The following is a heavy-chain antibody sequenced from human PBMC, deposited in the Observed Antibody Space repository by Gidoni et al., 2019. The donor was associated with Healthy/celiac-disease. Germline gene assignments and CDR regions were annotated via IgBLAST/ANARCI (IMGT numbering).Heavy chain of an antibody. J-gene: IGHJ6*02. Sequence: QVQLQESGPGLVKPSETLSLTCTVSGGSISSYYWSWIRQPPGKGLAWIGYIYYSGSTNYNPSLKSRVTISVDTSKNQFSLKLSSVTAADTAVYYCARDSRYCSSTSCYHYGMDVWGQGTTVTVSS. CDR1: GGSISSYY. CDR2: IYYSGST. CDR3: ARDSRYCSSTSCYHYGMDV. D-gene: IGHD2-2*01. V-gene: IGHV4-59*01.